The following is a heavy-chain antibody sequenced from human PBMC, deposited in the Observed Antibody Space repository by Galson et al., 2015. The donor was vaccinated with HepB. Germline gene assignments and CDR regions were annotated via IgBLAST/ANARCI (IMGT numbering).Heavy chain of an antibody. CDR2: ISYDGSNK. V-gene: IGHV3-30*18. D-gene: IGHD3-16*01. CDR1: GFTFSSYG. CDR3: AKEWEEYDYVWGSWADY. J-gene: IGHJ4*02. Sequence: SLRLSCAASGFTFSSYGMHWVRQAPGKGLEWVAVISYDGSNKYYADSVKGRFTISRDNSKNTLYLQMNSLRAEDTAVYYCAKEWEEYDYVWGSWADYWGQGTLVTVSS.